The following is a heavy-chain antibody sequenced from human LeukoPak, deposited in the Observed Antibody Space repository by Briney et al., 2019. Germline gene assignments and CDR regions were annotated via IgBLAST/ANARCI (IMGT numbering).Heavy chain of an antibody. CDR1: GFTFSTYA. CDR2: ISGSGGST. Sequence: PGGSLRLSCAASGFTFSTYAMSWVRQAPGKGLEWVSAISGSGGSTYYADSVKGRFTISRDNSKNTLYLQMNSLRAEDTAVYYCVERLWSSSTRCYDCRFDPWGQGTLVTVSS. CDR3: VERLWSSSTRCYDCRFDP. J-gene: IGHJ5*02. D-gene: IGHD2-2*01. V-gene: IGHV3-23*01.